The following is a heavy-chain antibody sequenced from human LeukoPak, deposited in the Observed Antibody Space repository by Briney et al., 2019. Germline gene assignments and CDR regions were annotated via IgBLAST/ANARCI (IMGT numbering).Heavy chain of an antibody. CDR1: GGSISSHY. J-gene: IGHJ4*02. CDR2: IYYSGST. CDR3: AKVSDRDSSGYYWGFEY. V-gene: IGHV4-59*11. Sequence: SETLSLTCTVSGGSISSHYWSWIRQPPGKGLEWIGYIYYSGSTNYNPSLKSRVTISVDTSKNQFSLKLSSVTAADTAVYYCAKVSDRDSSGYYWGFEYWGQGTLVTVSS. D-gene: IGHD3-22*01.